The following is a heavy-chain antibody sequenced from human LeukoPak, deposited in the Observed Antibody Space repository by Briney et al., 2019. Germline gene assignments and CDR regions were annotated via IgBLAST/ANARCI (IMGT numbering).Heavy chain of an antibody. CDR2: INPNSGGT. Sequence: GASVKVSCKASGYTFTGYYMHWVRQAPGQGLEWMGWINPNSGGTNYAQKFQGRVTMTRDTSISTAYMELSRLRSDDTAMYYCASEGEVVASVGDIVVGESVPNDYWGQGTLVTVSS. J-gene: IGHJ4*02. CDR1: GYTFTGYY. V-gene: IGHV1-2*02. D-gene: IGHD2-2*01. CDR3: ASEGEVVASVGDIVVGESVPNDY.